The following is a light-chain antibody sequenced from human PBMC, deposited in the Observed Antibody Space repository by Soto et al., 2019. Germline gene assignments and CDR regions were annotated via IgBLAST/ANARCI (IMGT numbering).Light chain of an antibody. V-gene: IGLV2-14*01. CDR1: SSDVGGYNY. CDR2: DVS. Sequence: QSALTQPASVSGSPGQSITISCTGTSSDVGGYNYVSWYQQHPGKAPKLMIYDVSNRPSGVSNRFSGSKSGNTASLTISGLQDEDEADYYCSAYTSSILFGGGPKLTVL. CDR3: SAYTSSIL. J-gene: IGLJ2*01.